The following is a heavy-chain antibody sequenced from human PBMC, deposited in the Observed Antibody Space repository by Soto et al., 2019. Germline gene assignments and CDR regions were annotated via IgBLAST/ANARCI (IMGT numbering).Heavy chain of an antibody. J-gene: IGHJ4*02. D-gene: IGHD4-17*01. CDR3: AGRTTFDY. V-gene: IGHV4-39*01. CDR1: GGSISSSSYY. CDR2: IYYSGST. Sequence: PSETLSLTCTVSGGSISSSSYYWGWIRQPPGKGLEWIGSIYYSGSTYYNPSLKSRVTISVDTSKNQFSLKLSSVTAADTAVYYCAGRTTFDYWGQGTLVTSPQ.